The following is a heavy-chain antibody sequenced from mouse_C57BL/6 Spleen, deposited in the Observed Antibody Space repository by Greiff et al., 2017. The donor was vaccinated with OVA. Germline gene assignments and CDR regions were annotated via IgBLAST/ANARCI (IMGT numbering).Heavy chain of an antibody. D-gene: IGHD2-1*01. CDR2: IHPNSGST. Sequence: QVQLQQPGAELVKPGASVKLSCKASGHTFTSYWMHWVKQRPGQGLEWIGMIHPNSGSTNYNEKFKSKATLTVDKSSSTAYMQLSSLTSEDSAVYYCARLGLLSFAYWGQGTLVTVSA. V-gene: IGHV1-64*01. CDR1: GHTFTSYW. CDR3: ARLGLLSFAY. J-gene: IGHJ3*01.